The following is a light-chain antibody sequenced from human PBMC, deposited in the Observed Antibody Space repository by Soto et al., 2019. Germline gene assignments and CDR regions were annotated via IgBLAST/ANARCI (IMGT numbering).Light chain of an antibody. J-gene: IGLJ1*01. CDR1: SSEGGGYNY. CDR2: DVS. Sequence: QSVLTQPRSVSGSPGQSVTISCTGTSSEGGGYNYVSWYQQHPGKAPKLMIYDVSKRPSGVPDRFSGFQSGNTGSLAISGLPGEGRVDYYWCLTAGSYSYGLGTGDKLTV. CDR3: CLTAGSYSYG. V-gene: IGLV2-11*01.